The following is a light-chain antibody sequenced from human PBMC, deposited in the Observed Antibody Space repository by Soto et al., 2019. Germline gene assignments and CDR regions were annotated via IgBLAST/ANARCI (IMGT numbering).Light chain of an antibody. CDR1: SSNIGAEYD. CDR3: QSYDSSLTTFV. V-gene: IGLV1-40*01. Sequence: QSVLTQPPVVSGAPGQRVAISCTGSSSNIGAEYDVHWYQQLPGTAPKRLIYGDNNRPSGVPDRFSGSKSGTSASLAITGLQPEDEADYYCQSYDSSLTTFVFGTGTKVTVL. J-gene: IGLJ1*01. CDR2: GDN.